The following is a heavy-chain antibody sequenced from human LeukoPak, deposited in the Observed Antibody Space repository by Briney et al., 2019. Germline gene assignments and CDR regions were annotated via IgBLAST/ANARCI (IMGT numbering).Heavy chain of an antibody. Sequence: PGGSLRLSCAASGFTFSDHNMDWVRHAPGKGLERVGRTRIKANGYTTAYAACVKGRFTISRDESKNSLYLQMNSLKTEDTAVYYCGREVIGGYYDVDYWGQGTLVTVSS. J-gene: IGHJ4*02. CDR2: TRIKANGYTT. CDR3: GREVIGGYYDVDY. D-gene: IGHD3-22*01. CDR1: GFTFSDHN. V-gene: IGHV3-72*01.